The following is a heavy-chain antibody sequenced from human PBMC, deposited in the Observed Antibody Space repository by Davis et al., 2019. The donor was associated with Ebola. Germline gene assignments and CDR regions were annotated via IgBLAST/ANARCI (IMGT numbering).Heavy chain of an antibody. CDR3: ARVNRYYYYGMDV. D-gene: IGHD1-14*01. V-gene: IGHV4-39*07. CDR1: GGSISSGDYY. Sequence: GSLRLSCTVSGGSISSGDYYWSWIRQPPGKGLEWIGEINHSGSTNYNPSLKSRVTISVDTSKNQFSLKLSSVTAADTAVYYCARVNRYYYYGMDVWGQGTTVTVSS. J-gene: IGHJ6*02. CDR2: INHSGST.